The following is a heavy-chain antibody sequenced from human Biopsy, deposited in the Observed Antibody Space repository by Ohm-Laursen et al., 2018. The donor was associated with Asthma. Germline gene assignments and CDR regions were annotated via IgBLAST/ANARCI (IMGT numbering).Heavy chain of an antibody. Sequence: SLRLSCSASRFAYETHWVRQAPGKGLEWVAVISYDGSSIYYADSVKGRFTISRDNSKNTLSLQMNSLTAEDTAVYYCAKEGVAGTHIEDWGQGTLVTVSS. CDR1: RFAYE. CDR3: AKEGVAGTHIED. CDR2: ISYDGSSI. V-gene: IGHV3-30*04. J-gene: IGHJ4*02. D-gene: IGHD6-19*01.